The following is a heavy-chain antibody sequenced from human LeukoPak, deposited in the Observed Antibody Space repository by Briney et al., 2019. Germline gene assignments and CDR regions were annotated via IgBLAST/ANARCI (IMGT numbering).Heavy chain of an antibody. D-gene: IGHD3-9*01. Sequence: PGGSLRLSCAASGFTFSSYSMNWVRQAPGKGLKWVAFIRYDGSNKYYADSVKGRFTISRDNSKNTLYLQMNSLRAEDTAVYYCAKGLSPHYDILTGYYQFDYWGQGTLVTVSS. CDR1: GFTFSSYS. V-gene: IGHV3-30*02. CDR3: AKGLSPHYDILTGYYQFDY. CDR2: IRYDGSNK. J-gene: IGHJ4*02.